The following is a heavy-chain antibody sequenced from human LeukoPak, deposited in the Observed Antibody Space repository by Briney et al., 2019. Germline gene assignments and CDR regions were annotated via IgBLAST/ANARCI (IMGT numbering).Heavy chain of an antibody. Sequence: RPSETLSLTCGVSGVSISSNNWWSWVRQPPGQGLEWIGEIYHSGSANYNPSLKSRVTISVDKSKNQLSLKLISVTAADTAVYYCARDVGTALVTGDYWGQGTLVTVSS. D-gene: IGHD5-18*01. CDR2: IYHSGSA. CDR1: GVSISSNNW. V-gene: IGHV4-4*02. J-gene: IGHJ4*02. CDR3: ARDVGTALVTGDY.